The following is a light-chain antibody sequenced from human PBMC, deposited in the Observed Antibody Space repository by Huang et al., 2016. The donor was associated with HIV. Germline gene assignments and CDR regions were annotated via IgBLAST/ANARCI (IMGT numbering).Light chain of an antibody. Sequence: DIQMTQSPSTLSASVGDRVTITCRASQSISSWLAWYQQKPGKAPKVLFYKASSLESGVPSRFSGSGSGTEFTLTISSLQPDDFATYYCQQYNRYSYTFGQGTNLEIK. J-gene: IGKJ2*01. V-gene: IGKV1-5*03. CDR1: QSISSW. CDR3: QQYNRYSYT. CDR2: KAS.